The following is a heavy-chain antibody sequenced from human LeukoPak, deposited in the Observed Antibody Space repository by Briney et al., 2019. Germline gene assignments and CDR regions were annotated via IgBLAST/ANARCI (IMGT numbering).Heavy chain of an antibody. CDR2: INHSGST. D-gene: IGHD3-3*01. V-gene: IGHV4-34*01. CDR1: GGSFSGYY. CDR3: AREGGGYYPTPHDAFDT. Sequence: SETLSLTCAVYGGSFSGYYWSWIRQPPGKGLEWIGEINHSGSTNYNPSLKSRVTISVDTSKNQFSLKLSSVTAADTAVYYCAREGGGYYPTPHDAFDTWGQGTMVTVSS. J-gene: IGHJ3*02.